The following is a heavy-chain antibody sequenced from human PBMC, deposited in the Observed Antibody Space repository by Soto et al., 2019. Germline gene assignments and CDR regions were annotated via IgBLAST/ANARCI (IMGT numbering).Heavy chain of an antibody. D-gene: IGHD5-18*01. CDR2: ISYSGTT. V-gene: IGHV4-30-4*01. Sequence: QVQLQESGPGLVKPSQTLSLTCTVSGDSISSNNNYWSWIRQPPGEGLEWIGFISYSGTTSYSPSPKSRVAISLVTSKNQFSLSLSSVTAADTAVYYCARGRGYSYGLDPWGQGTLVTVSS. CDR1: GDSISSNNNY. CDR3: ARGRGYSYGLDP. J-gene: IGHJ5*02.